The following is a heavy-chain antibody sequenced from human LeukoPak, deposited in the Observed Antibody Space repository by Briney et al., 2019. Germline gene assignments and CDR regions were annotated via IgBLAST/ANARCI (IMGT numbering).Heavy chain of an antibody. CDR3: AKRGVVIRVILVGFHKEAYYFDS. D-gene: IGHD3-22*01. J-gene: IGHJ4*02. CDR1: GITLSNYG. CDR2: ISDSGGRT. V-gene: IGHV3-23*01. Sequence: GGSLRLSCAVSGITLSNYGMSWVRQAPGKGLEWVAGISDSGGRTNYADFVKGRFTISRDNPKNTLYLQMNSLRAEDTAVYFCAKRGVVIRVILVGFHKEAYYFDSWGQGALVAVSS.